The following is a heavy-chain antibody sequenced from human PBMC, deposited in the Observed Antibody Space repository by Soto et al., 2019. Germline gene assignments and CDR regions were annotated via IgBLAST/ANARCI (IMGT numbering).Heavy chain of an antibody. CDR2: INHSGST. Sequence: ASGTLSLTCAVYGGSFSGYYWSWIRPPPGKGLEWIGEINHSGSTNYNPSLKSRVTISVDTSKNQFSLKLSSATAADTAVYYCASRFEQQLVQDYYYYGMDVWGQGTTVTVSS. J-gene: IGHJ6*02. CDR3: ASRFEQQLVQDYYYYGMDV. D-gene: IGHD6-13*01. CDR1: GGSFSGYY. V-gene: IGHV4-34*01.